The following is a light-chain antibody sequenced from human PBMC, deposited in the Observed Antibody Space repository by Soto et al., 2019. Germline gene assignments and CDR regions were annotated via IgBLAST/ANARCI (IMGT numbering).Light chain of an antibody. CDR2: DAS. CDR1: QAISNY. V-gene: IGKV1-33*01. J-gene: IGKJ4*01. CDR3: QQYDNLPLT. Sequence: DIQMTQSPSSLSASVGDRVTITCQASQAISNYLNWYQQKPGKAPKLLIYDASNLETGVPSRFSGSGSETDFTFTISSLQPEDIATYYCQQYDNLPLTFGGGTKVEIK.